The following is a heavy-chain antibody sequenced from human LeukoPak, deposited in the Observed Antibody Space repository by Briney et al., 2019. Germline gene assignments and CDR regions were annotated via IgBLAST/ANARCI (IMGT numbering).Heavy chain of an antibody. CDR1: GGSFSGYY. CDR3: ARITAAAGTKPDLADV. D-gene: IGHD6-13*01. V-gene: IGHV4-34*01. J-gene: IGHJ6*04. CDR2: INHSGST. Sequence: PSETLSLTCAVYGGSFSGYYWSWIRQPPGKGLEWIGEINHSGSTNYNPSLKSRVTISVDTSKNQFSLKLSSVTAADTAVYYCARITAAAGTKPDLADVWGKGTTVTISS.